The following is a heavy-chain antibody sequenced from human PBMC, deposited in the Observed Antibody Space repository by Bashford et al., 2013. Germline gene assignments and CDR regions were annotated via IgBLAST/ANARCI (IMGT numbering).Heavy chain of an antibody. V-gene: IGHV4-39*02. J-gene: IGHJ5*02. Sequence: WIRQPPGKGLEWIGYIHYSGSAHYNPSLKSRVTISVDTSNNQFSLNLNSVTAADTAVYYCARGPAGRYNSKYVGWFDPWGLGTLVTVSS. D-gene: IGHD2-2*02. CDR3: ARGPAGRYNSKYVGWFDP. CDR2: IHYSGSA.